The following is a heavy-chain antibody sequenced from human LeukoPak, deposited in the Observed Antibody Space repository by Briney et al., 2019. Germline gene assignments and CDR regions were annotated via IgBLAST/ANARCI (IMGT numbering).Heavy chain of an antibody. J-gene: IGHJ4*02. V-gene: IGHV1-2*02. CDR2: INPKSGGT. CDR1: GYTFTGYY. D-gene: IGHD1-26*01. Sequence: GASVKVSCKASGYTFTGYYMHWVRQAPGQGLEWMGWINPKSGGTNYAQNFQGRVTMTRDTSISTAYMELSRLRSDDTAVYYCARDRRGEPWELLFGVDCWGQGTLVTVSS. CDR3: ARDRRGEPWELLFGVDC.